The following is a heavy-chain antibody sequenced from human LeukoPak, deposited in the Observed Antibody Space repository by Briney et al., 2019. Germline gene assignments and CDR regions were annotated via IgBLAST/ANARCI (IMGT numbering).Heavy chain of an antibody. J-gene: IGHJ3*02. CDR2: ITWRGGST. Sequence: PGGSLRLSCAASGYKFDDYGMSWVRQVPGKGLEWVSGITWRGGSTAYADSVKGRFTISRDNAMNSVYLQMNSLRAEDTAVYYCARSKRNGFDIWGQGTMVTVSS. V-gene: IGHV3-20*04. CDR1: GYKFDDYG. CDR3: ARSKRNGFDI.